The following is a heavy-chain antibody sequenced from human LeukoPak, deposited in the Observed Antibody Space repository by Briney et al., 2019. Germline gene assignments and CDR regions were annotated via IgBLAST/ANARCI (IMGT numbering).Heavy chain of an antibody. CDR2: IYPGDSDT. CDR3: ARPVSGSGVTYNFDY. V-gene: IGHV5-51*01. D-gene: IGHD3-10*01. CDR1: GYSFTSYW. Sequence: GESLKISCKGSGYSFTSYWIGWVRQMPGKGLEWMGIIYPGDSDTRYSPSFQGQVTISADKSISTAYLQWSSLKASDTAMYYCARPVSGSGVTYNFDYWGQGTLVTVSS. J-gene: IGHJ4*02.